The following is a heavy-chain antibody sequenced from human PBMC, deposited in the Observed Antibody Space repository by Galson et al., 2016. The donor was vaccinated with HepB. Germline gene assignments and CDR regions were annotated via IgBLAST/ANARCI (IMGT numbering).Heavy chain of an antibody. CDR1: GFTFGNYG. CDR2: ISRSGDST. V-gene: IGHV3-23*01. Sequence: SLRLSCAASGFTFGNYGMTWVRQAPGKGPEVVSSISRSGDSTDYADSVKGRFTISRDNSNNTLYLQMNSLRAEDTALYYCAKDLGDRLVTVYYYMDAWGKGTTVTVSS. D-gene: IGHD4-11*01. J-gene: IGHJ6*03. CDR3: AKDLGDRLVTVYYYMDA.